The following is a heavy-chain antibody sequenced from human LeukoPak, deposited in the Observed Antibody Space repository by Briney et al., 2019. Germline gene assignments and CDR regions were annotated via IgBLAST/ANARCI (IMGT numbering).Heavy chain of an antibody. J-gene: IGHJ6*03. CDR3: ARDRGGYSYGPYYYYYYMDV. D-gene: IGHD5-18*01. Sequence: SETLSLTCAVYGGSFSGYYWSWIRQPPGKGLEWIGEINRSGSTNYNPSLKSRVSISVDTSKNQFSLKLSSVTAADTAVYYCARDRGGYSYGPYYYYYYMDVWGKGTTVTVSS. CDR1: GGSFSGYY. V-gene: IGHV4-34*01. CDR2: INRSGST.